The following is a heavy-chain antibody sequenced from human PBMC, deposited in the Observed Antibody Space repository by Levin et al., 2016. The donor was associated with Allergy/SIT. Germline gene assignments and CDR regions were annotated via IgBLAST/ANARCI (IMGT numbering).Heavy chain of an antibody. Sequence: GESLKISCVASGFNFSSYAMHWVRQPPGKGLEWVTVISYDGSNEYYADSVKGRFTISRDNSKNTLYLQMNSLRAEDTAVYYCASEGMDVWGQGTTVTVSS. CDR1: GFNFSSYA. V-gene: IGHV3-30-3*01. CDR3: ASEGMDV. J-gene: IGHJ6*02. CDR2: ISYDGSNE.